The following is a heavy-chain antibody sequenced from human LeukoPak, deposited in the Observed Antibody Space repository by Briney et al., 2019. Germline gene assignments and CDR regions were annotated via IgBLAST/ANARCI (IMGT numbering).Heavy chain of an antibody. Sequence: GGSLRLSCAASEFTFSNYAMGWVRQAPGKGLEWVSTISGSAAATYYTDSVKGRFTISRDNSKNTLYLQMNSLRAEDTAVYYCAKDSHGYDSSGYFRDYFDYWGQGTLVTVSS. V-gene: IGHV3-23*01. J-gene: IGHJ4*02. CDR3: AKDSHGYDSSGYFRDYFDY. CDR2: ISGSAAAT. CDR1: EFTFSNYA. D-gene: IGHD3-22*01.